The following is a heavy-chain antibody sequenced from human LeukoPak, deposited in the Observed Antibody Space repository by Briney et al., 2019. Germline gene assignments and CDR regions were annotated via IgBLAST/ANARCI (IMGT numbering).Heavy chain of an antibody. CDR1: GFTLSTYE. J-gene: IGHJ4*02. D-gene: IGHD1-1*01. V-gene: IGHV3-48*03. CDR2: ISSSGRSI. Sequence: PGWSLRLSCAASGFTLSTYEMNWVRQAPGKGLEWVSYISSSGRSIYYADSVKGRFTISRDSAKNSLYLQMNSLRAEDTAVYYCAREQGTIWTLEYLGYWGQGTLVTVSS. CDR3: AREQGTIWTLEYLGY.